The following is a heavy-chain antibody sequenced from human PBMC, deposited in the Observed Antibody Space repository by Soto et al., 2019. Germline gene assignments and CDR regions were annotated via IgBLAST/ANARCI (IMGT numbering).Heavy chain of an antibody. CDR3: VKDHGTAMIRGGLDS. D-gene: IGHD3-10*01. CDR1: GFTVSSHY. J-gene: IGHJ4*02. V-gene: IGHV3-66*01. CDR2: IYSGGST. Sequence: GGSLRLSCAVSGFTVSSHYMSWVRQALGKGLEWVSVIYSGGSTYYADSVKGRFTISRDNSKNTLYLQMSSLRPEDTAVYYCVKDHGTAMIRGGLDSWGQGALVTVSS.